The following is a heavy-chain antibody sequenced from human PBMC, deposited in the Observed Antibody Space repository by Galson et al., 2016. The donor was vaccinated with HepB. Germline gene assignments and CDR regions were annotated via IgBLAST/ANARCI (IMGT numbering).Heavy chain of an antibody. Sequence: SETLSLTCAVSGGSIRSNNWWTWVRQPPGKGLEWIGETFHSGATNYNPSLNSRVTISVDRSKNEFSLKLTSVTAADPAVYYCARDPKPAVSGLDYWGQGTLGTVSS. CDR3: ARDPKPAVSGLDY. D-gene: IGHD6-19*01. CDR1: GGSIRSNNW. J-gene: IGHJ4*02. CDR2: TFHSGAT. V-gene: IGHV4-4*02.